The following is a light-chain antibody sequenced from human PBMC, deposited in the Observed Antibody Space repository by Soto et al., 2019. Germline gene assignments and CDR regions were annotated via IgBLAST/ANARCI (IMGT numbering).Light chain of an antibody. V-gene: IGKV1-5*03. CDR2: KAS. CDR3: QQYNSYWT. CDR1: QSISSW. Sequence: DIQSAQSASTRSASLGDRVTITCRASQSISSWLAWYQQKPGKAPKLLIYKASSLEGGVPSRFTGSGSGTEFTLTISSLQTDDFATYYCQQYNSYWTFGQGTKVDI. J-gene: IGKJ1*01.